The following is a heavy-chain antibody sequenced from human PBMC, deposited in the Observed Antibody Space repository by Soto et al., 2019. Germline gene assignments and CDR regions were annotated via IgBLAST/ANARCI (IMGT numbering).Heavy chain of an antibody. D-gene: IGHD3-10*01. CDR2: SHHSGST. CDR1: CGSIHSYY. V-gene: IGHV4-59*01. CDR3: ATGPRGSTSDAFYV. J-gene: IGHJ3*01. Sequence: SETLSLTCTVSCGSIHSYYWTWIRQPPGKALEWIGYSHHSGSTNYNSALESRVTMSVDTSRNQCSLKLHSVTAADTAVYFCATGPRGSTSDAFYVWGQGTMVTVSS.